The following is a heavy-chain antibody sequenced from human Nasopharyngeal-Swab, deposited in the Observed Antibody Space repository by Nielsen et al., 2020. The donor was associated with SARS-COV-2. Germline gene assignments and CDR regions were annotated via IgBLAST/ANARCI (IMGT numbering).Heavy chain of an antibody. D-gene: IGHD2-15*01. Sequence: GGSLSLSCAASGFTFRSYAMTWVRQAPGKGLEWVSAIDSLHNTYYAASVKGRFTLSRDNSKNTLYLQINSLRAEDTAVYYCVKDFLREGYLGGQGTLVTVSS. CDR2: IDSLHNT. CDR1: GFTFRSYA. V-gene: IGHV3-23*01. CDR3: VKDFLREGYL. J-gene: IGHJ4*02.